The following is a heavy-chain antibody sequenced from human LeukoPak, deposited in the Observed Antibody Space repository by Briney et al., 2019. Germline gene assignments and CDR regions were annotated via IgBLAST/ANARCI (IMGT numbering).Heavy chain of an antibody. D-gene: IGHD3-9*01. Sequence: PGGSLRLSCAASGFTFSSYAMSWVRQAPGKGLEWVSAISGSGGSTYYADSVKGRVTISRDNSKNTLYLQMNSLRAEDTAVYYCAKTTQRYDIFNWFDPWGQGTLVTVSS. V-gene: IGHV3-23*01. J-gene: IGHJ5*02. CDR3: AKTTQRYDIFNWFDP. CDR1: GFTFSSYA. CDR2: ISGSGGST.